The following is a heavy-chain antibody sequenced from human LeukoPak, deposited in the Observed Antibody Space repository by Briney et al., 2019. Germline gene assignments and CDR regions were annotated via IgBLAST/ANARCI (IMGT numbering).Heavy chain of an antibody. CDR1: GFTFSSYA. CDR2: ISYGGSNK. D-gene: IGHD3-3*01. Sequence: GGSLRLSCAASGFTFSSYAMHWVRQAPGKGLEWVAVISYGGSNKYYADSVKGRFTISRDNSKNTLYLQMNSLRAEDTAVYYCASGGWLLWGWFDPWGQGTLVTVSS. J-gene: IGHJ5*02. CDR3: ASGGWLLWGWFDP. V-gene: IGHV3-30*04.